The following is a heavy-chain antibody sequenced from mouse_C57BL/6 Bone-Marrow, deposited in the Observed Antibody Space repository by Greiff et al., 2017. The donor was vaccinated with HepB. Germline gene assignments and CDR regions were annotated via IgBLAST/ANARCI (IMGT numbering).Heavy chain of an antibody. CDR3: ARDTRLWLRRDWYFDV. Sequence: RVESGGGLVKPGGSLKLSCAASGFTFSSYAMSWVRQTPEKRLEWVATISDGGSYTYYPDNVKGRFTISRDNAKNNLYLQMSHLKSEDTAMYYCARDTRLWLRRDWYFDVWGTGTTVTVSS. J-gene: IGHJ1*03. CDR2: ISDGGSYT. CDR1: GFTFSSYA. D-gene: IGHD2-2*01. V-gene: IGHV5-4*01.